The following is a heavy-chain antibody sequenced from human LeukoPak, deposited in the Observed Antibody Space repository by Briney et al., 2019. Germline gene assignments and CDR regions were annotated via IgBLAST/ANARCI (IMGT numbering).Heavy chain of an antibody. CDR1: GYTFTRYY. J-gene: IGHJ4*02. Sequence: ASVKVSCKASGYTFTRYYMHWVRQAPGQGLEWMGWINPNSGGTNYAQKFQGRVTITRDTSISTAYMELSRLRSDDTAVYYRARDLNWETSSSWDTILYYWGQGTLVTVAS. CDR3: ARDLNWETSSSWDTILYY. CDR2: INPNSGGT. D-gene: IGHD6-13*01. V-gene: IGHV1-2*02.